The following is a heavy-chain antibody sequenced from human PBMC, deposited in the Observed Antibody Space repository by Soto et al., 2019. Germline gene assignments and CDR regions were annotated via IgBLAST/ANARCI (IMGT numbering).Heavy chain of an antibody. CDR2: ISRSGDRT. CDR1: GFTFSSYN. Sequence: EVQLVESGEGLVQPGGSLRLSCAASGFTFSSYNIHWIRQAPGKGLEFVSAISRSGDRTYYADSVKGRFTITRDNSKNTVWRPMGSLRAEDMAVYYCARARCSSGQCYYFDYWGRGALVSVSS. CDR3: ARARCSSGQCYYFDY. J-gene: IGHJ4*02. D-gene: IGHD2-15*01. V-gene: IGHV3-64*02.